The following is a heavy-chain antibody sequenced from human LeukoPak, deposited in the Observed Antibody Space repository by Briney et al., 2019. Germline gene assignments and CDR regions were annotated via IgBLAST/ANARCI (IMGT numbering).Heavy chain of an antibody. J-gene: IGHJ6*02. D-gene: IGHD6-19*01. CDR2: IYYSGSA. Sequence: SETLSLTCTVPGGSISSYYWSWIRQPPGKGLEWIGYIYYSGSANYNPSLKSRVTISLHTSRKQFSLILSSVTAADTAVYYCARSIAVAGFVSDYSYYGMDVWGQGTTVTVSS. CDR3: ARSIAVAGFVSDYSYYGMDV. CDR1: GGSISSYY. V-gene: IGHV4-59*08.